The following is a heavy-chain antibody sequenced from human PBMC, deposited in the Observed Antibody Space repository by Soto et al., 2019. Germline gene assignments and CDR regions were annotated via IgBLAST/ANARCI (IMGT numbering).Heavy chain of an antibody. J-gene: IGHJ4*02. D-gene: IGHD4-17*01. V-gene: IGHV3-23*01. Sequence: GGSLRLSCAASGFPFSSYAMSWVRPAPGKGLEWVSAISGSGGSTYYADSVKGRFTISRDNSKNTLYLQMNSLRAEDTAVYYCAKDRAVTTGLVYYFDYWGQGTLVTVSS. CDR2: ISGSGGST. CDR3: AKDRAVTTGLVYYFDY. CDR1: GFPFSSYA.